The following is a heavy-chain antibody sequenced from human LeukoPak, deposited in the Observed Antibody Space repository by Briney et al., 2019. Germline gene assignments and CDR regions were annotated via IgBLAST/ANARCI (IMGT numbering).Heavy chain of an antibody. CDR3: ARVRWTAAAAKLIDY. CDR2: ISSSSSYI. D-gene: IGHD6-13*01. J-gene: IGHJ4*02. CDR1: GFTFSSYG. V-gene: IGHV3-21*01. Sequence: PGGSLRLSCAASGFTFSSYGMHWVRQAPGKGLEWVSSISSSSSYIYYADSVKGRFTISRDNAKNSLYLQMNSLRAEDTAVYYCARVRWTAAAAKLIDYWGQGTLVTVSS.